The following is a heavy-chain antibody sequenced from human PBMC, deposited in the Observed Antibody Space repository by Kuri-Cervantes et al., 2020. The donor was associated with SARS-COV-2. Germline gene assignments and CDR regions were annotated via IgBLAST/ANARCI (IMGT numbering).Heavy chain of an antibody. V-gene: IGHV3-9*01. CDR2: ISWNSGSI. D-gene: IGHD2-2*01. J-gene: IGHJ4*02. Sequence: SLKISCAASGFTFDDYAMHWVRQAPGKGLEWVSGISWNSGSIGYADSVKGRFTISRDNAKNSLYLQMNSLRAEDTAVYYCARDEVAGQLGYWGQGTLVTVSS. CDR3: ARDEVAGQLGY. CDR1: GFTFDDYA.